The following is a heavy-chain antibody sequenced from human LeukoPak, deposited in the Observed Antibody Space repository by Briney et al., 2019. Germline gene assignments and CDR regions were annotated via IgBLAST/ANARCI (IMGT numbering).Heavy chain of an antibody. CDR3: AIDRGRTMVRGAPDY. Sequence: ASVKVSCKASGYTFTSYGISWVRQAPGQGLEWMGWISAYNGNTNYAQKLQGRVTMTTDTSTSTAYMELRSLRSDDTAVYYCAIDRGRTMVRGAPDYWGQGTLVTVSS. CDR1: GYTFTSYG. V-gene: IGHV1-18*04. CDR2: ISAYNGNT. D-gene: IGHD3-10*01. J-gene: IGHJ4*02.